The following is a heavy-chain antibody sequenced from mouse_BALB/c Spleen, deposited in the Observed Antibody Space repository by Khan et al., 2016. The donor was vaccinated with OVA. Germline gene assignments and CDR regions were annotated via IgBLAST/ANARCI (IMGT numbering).Heavy chain of an antibody. D-gene: IGHD1-1*01. V-gene: IGHV3-2*02. J-gene: IGHJ2*01. CDR2: LSYSGGT. CDR1: GYSITSGYA. Sequence: EVQPVESGPGLVKPSQFLSLPRTVTGYSITSGYAWNWIRQFPGNKLECLGYLSYSGGTSYNPSLKRRISITRDTPKNQFFLQWNSVTTEDTATYYCARGKYYGYYFDYWGQGTPLTVAS. CDR3: ARGKYYGYYFDY.